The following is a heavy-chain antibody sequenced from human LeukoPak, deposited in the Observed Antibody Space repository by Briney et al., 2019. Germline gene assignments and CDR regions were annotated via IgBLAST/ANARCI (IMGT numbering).Heavy chain of an antibody. Sequence: SETLSLTCTVSGYSISSGYYWGWIRQPPGKGLEWIANIYHSGSTYYNPSLQSRVTMSVDTSKNQFSLKLSSVTAADTAVYYCARDTHFYHSNDYHYWGQGTLVTVYS. CDR2: IYHSGST. CDR3: ARDTHFYHSNDYHY. D-gene: IGHD3-22*01. CDR1: GYSISSGYY. J-gene: IGHJ4*02. V-gene: IGHV4-38-2*02.